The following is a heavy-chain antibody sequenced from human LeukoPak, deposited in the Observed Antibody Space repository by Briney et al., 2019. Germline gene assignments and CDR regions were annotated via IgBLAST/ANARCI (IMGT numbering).Heavy chain of an antibody. J-gene: IGHJ4*02. D-gene: IGHD4-17*01. CDR1: GGSFSGYY. CDR2: INHSGST. CDR3: AISQHDYGDFALVD. Sequence: SETLSLTCAVYGGSFSGYYWSWIRQPPGKGLEWIGEINHSGSTNYKPSLKSRVTISVDSSKNQFSLKLSSVTAADTAVYYCAISQHDYGDFALVDWGQGTLVAVSS. V-gene: IGHV4-34*01.